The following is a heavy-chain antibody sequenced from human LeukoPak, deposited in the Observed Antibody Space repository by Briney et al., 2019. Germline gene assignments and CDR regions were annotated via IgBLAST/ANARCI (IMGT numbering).Heavy chain of an antibody. J-gene: IGHJ4*02. CDR3: ARGAAGFDY. D-gene: IGHD6-13*01. Sequence: GGSLRLSCAASGFTFSTYDMHWVRQATGKGLEWVSGMGKTAGDTYYSGSVKGRFTIFRENAKNSVYLEVNSLEAGDTAVYYCARGAAGFDYWGQGTLVSVSS. V-gene: IGHV3-13*04. CDR1: GFTFSTYD. CDR2: MGKTAGDT.